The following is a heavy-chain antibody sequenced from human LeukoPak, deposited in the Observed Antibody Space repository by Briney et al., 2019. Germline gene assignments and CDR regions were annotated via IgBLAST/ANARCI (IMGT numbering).Heavy chain of an antibody. CDR2: IYSGGST. J-gene: IGHJ3*02. V-gene: IGHV3-53*04. CDR1: RFTVSSNY. D-gene: IGHD5-18*01. CDR3: ARGDTSDAFDI. Sequence: PGGALRLSRAASRFTVSSNYMSWVRQAPGRGVEWVSVIYSGGSTYYADSVKGRFTISRHNSKNTLYLQMNSLRAEDTAVYYCARGDTSDAFDIWGQGTMVTVSS.